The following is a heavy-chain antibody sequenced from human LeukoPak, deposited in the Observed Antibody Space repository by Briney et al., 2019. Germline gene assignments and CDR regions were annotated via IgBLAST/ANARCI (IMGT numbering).Heavy chain of an antibody. D-gene: IGHD5-18*01. CDR3: ARDQKIVTGYSYGHHYYYAMDV. J-gene: IGHJ6*02. CDR2: INPKSGDA. V-gene: IGHV1-2*02. Sequence: GASVKVSCMASGYTFTGFYMHWVRQAPGQGLEWMGWINPKSGDANYAQKFQGRVTMTRDTSISTAYMEVSDLRFDDTALYYCARDQKIVTGYSYGHHYYYAMDVWGQGTTVTVSS. CDR1: GYTFTGFY.